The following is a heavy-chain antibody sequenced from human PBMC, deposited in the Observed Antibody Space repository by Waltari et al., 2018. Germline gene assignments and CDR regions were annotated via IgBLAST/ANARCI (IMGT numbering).Heavy chain of an antibody. D-gene: IGHD1-20*01. Sequence: EVQLVESGGGLVQPGGYLRLSCAASGFTLSTYWRTWVRQAPGKGLEWVANINQNGSDKNYVDSVKGRFTISRDNARNSLYLQMNSLRAEDTAVYYCARHNGNYYYAMDVWGQGTTVTVSS. V-gene: IGHV3-7*01. CDR2: INQNGSDK. CDR3: ARHNGNYYYAMDV. J-gene: IGHJ6*02. CDR1: GFTLSTYW.